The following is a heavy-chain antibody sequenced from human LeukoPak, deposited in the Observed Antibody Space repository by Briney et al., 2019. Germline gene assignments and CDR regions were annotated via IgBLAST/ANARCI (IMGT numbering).Heavy chain of an antibody. Sequence: SETLSLTCAVSGGSISSGGYSWSWIRQPPGKGLEWIGYIYHSGSTYYNPSLKSRVTISVDRSKNQFSLKLSSVTAADTAVYYCARGGVVVAAIREYYFDFWGQGTLVTVSS. J-gene: IGHJ4*02. D-gene: IGHD2-15*01. CDR2: IYHSGST. CDR3: ARGGVVVAAIREYYFDF. CDR1: GGSISSGGYS. V-gene: IGHV4-30-2*01.